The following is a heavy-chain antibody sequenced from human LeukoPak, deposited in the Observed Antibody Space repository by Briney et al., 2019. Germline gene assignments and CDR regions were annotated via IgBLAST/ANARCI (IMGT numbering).Heavy chain of an antibody. J-gene: IGHJ4*02. CDR3: TRGAGWLIDY. CDR1: DDSISDYY. Sequence: SETLSLTCTVSDDSISDYYRGWIRQPPGKGLEWIGYFHNSGTSSYNPSLKSRVTISADTSKNQFSLKLNSLTTADTAVYYCTRGAGWLIDYWGQGILVTVSS. D-gene: IGHD3-16*01. V-gene: IGHV4-59*01. CDR2: FHNSGTS.